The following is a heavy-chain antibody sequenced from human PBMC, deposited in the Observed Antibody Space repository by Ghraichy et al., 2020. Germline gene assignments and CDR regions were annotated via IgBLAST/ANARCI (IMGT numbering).Heavy chain of an antibody. CDR1: GDSISSGGYY. CDR2: IYYSGTT. V-gene: IGHV4-31*03. CDR3: ARSPGYYFDY. J-gene: IGHJ4*02. Sequence: SETLSLTCNVSGDSISSGGYYWSWIRQHPGKGLEWIGYIYYSGTTYYNPSLKSRVSISIDTSENQFSLKVSSVTAADTAVYYCARSPGYYFDYWGQGALVTVSS.